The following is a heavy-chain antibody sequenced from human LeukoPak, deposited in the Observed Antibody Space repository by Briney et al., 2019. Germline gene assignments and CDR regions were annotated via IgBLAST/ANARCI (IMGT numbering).Heavy chain of an antibody. J-gene: IGHJ3*02. Sequence: GGSLRLSCAASGFPFSDYYMSWVRQAPGKGLEWVANIKQDGSEKYYVDSVKGRFTISRDNAKNSLYLQMYSLRAEDTAVYYCARGGILWFGEPFDIWGQGTMVTVSA. CDR2: IKQDGSEK. V-gene: IGHV3-7*01. D-gene: IGHD3-10*01. CDR3: ARGGILWFGEPFDI. CDR1: GFPFSDYY.